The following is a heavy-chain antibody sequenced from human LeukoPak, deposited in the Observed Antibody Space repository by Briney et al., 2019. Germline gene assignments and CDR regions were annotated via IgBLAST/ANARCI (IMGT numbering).Heavy chain of an antibody. D-gene: IGHD3-10*01. J-gene: IGHJ5*02. CDR3: ARDIGWFGELFSWFDP. Sequence: GGSLRLSCAASGFTFSSYSMNWVRQAPGKGLEWVSSISSSSSYIYYADSVKGRFTIPRDNAKNSLYLQMNSLRAEDTAVNYCARDIGWFGELFSWFDPWGQGTLVTVSS. CDR2: ISSSSSYI. V-gene: IGHV3-21*01. CDR1: GFTFSSYS.